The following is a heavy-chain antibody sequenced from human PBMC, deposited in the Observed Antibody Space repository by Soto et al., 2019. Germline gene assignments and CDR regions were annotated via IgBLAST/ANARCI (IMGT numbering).Heavy chain of an antibody. D-gene: IGHD3-3*01. V-gene: IGHV3-66*01. CDR3: ARGGKLRFLEWLLYSLDH. CDR2: IYAGGST. Sequence: GGSLRLSCAASGFTVSSNYMSWVRQAPGKGLDWVSVIYAGGSTHYADSVKGRFTISRDNSKNTLYFQMNSLRAEDTAVYYCARGGKLRFLEWLLYSLDHWGQGTLVTVSS. J-gene: IGHJ4*02. CDR1: GFTVSSNY.